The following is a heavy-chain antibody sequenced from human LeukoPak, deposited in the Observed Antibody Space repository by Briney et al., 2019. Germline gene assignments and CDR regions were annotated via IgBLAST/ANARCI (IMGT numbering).Heavy chain of an antibody. Sequence: GASVKVSCKAYGYTFTSYDIKWVRQATGQGLEWMGWMNPNSGNTGYAQKFQGRVTITRNTSISTAYMELSSLRSEDTAVYYCARVMTTVTTSYYYYYMDVWGKGTTVTVSS. CDR3: ARVMTTVTTSYYYYYMDV. J-gene: IGHJ6*03. CDR2: MNPNSGNT. V-gene: IGHV1-8*03. D-gene: IGHD4-11*01. CDR1: GYTFTSYD.